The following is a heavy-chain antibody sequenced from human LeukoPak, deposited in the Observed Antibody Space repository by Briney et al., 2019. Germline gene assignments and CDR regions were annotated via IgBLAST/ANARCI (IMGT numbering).Heavy chain of an antibody. CDR1: GFSFSNTG. Sequence: GGSLRLSCAAPGFSFSNTGMHWVRQAPGKGLEWVAFIRYAGNNAYYADSVKGRFTISRDNSKDKLFLQMDILRPEDTSVYYCAKEYSGNYWSFDFWGQGTLATVSS. V-gene: IGHV3-30*02. CDR2: IRYAGNNA. J-gene: IGHJ4*02. D-gene: IGHD5-12*01. CDR3: AKEYSGNYWSFDF.